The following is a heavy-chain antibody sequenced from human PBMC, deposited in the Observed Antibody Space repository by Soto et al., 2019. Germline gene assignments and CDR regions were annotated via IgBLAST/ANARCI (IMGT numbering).Heavy chain of an antibody. CDR2: IYYSGST. J-gene: IGHJ4*02. Sequence: SETLSLTCSVSGGSISSYYWSWIRQPPGKGLEWIGYIYYSGSTNYNPSLKSRVTISVDTSKNQFSLKLSSVTAADTAVYYCARSGDGGYDILTGYHYFDYWGQGTLVTVS. CDR1: GGSISSYY. D-gene: IGHD3-9*01. CDR3: ARSGDGGYDILTGYHYFDY. V-gene: IGHV4-59*08.